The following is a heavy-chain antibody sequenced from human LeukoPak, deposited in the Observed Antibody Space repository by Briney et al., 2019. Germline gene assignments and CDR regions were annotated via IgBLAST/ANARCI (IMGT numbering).Heavy chain of an antibody. D-gene: IGHD1-1*01. Sequence: GRSLRLSCAAPGFTFSSYGMHWVRQAPGKGLEWVAVISYDGSNKYYADSVKGRFTISRDNSKNTLYLQMNSLRAEDTAVYYCAKGLAGTHAFDIWGQGTMVTASS. CDR2: ISYDGSNK. V-gene: IGHV3-30*18. J-gene: IGHJ3*02. CDR3: AKGLAGTHAFDI. CDR1: GFTFSSYG.